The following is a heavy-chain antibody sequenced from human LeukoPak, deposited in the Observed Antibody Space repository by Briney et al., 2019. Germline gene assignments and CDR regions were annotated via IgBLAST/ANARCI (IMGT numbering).Heavy chain of an antibody. Sequence: SETLSLTCAVSGGSISSGGYYWSWIRQHPGKGLEWIGYIYYSGSTYYNPSLKSRVTISVDTSKNQFSLKLSSVTAADTAVYYCATQSGYSYGYGMDVWGQGTTVTVSS. CDR3: ATQSGYSYGYGMDV. D-gene: IGHD5-18*01. V-gene: IGHV4-31*11. CDR2: IYYSGST. CDR1: GGSISSGGYY. J-gene: IGHJ6*02.